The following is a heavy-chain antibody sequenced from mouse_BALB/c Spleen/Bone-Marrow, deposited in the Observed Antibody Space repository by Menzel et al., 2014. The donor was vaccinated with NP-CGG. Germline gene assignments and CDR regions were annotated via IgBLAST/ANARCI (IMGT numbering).Heavy chain of an antibody. CDR2: IYPGDGDT. CDR3: ARGGLGLDY. CDR1: GYAFSSSW. Sequence: VKLVESGPELVKPGASVKISCKASGYAFSSSWMNWVKQRPGQGLEWIGRIYPGDGDTNYNGKFKGKATLTADKSSSTAHMQLSSLTSVDSAVYFCARGGLGLDYWGQGTTLTVSS. V-gene: IGHV1-82*01. D-gene: IGHD3-3*01. J-gene: IGHJ2*01.